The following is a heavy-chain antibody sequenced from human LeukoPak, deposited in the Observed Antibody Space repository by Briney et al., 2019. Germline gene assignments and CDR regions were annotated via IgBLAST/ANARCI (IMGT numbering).Heavy chain of an antibody. Sequence: GGSLRLSCTASGFTFGDYAMSWVRQAPGQGLEWVSAISDNSGNTYYADSVKGRFTISRDNSENTLYLQMNSLRAEDTALYYCSNGRTSSGTLQHDYWGQGTLVTVSS. D-gene: IGHD6-19*01. J-gene: IGHJ4*02. V-gene: IGHV3-23*01. CDR3: SNGRTSSGTLQHDY. CDR1: GFTFGDYA. CDR2: ISDNSGNT.